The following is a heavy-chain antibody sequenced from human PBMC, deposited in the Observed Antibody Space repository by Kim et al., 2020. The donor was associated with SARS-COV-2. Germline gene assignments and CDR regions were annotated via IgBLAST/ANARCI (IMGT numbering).Heavy chain of an antibody. D-gene: IGHD3-10*01. V-gene: IGHV4-39*01. CDR3: ARQSRGYYYGSGSPFDY. J-gene: IGHJ4*02. Sequence: LKSRVTISVDTSKNQFSLKLSSVTAADTAVYYCARQSRGYYYGSGSPFDYWGQGTLVTVSS.